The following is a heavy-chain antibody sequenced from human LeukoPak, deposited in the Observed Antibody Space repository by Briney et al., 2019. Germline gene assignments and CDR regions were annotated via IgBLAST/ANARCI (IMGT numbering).Heavy chain of an antibody. D-gene: IGHD5-18*01. CDR1: GGSIITTDYY. CDR3: ARHVGYTYGSLDY. V-gene: IGHV4-39*01. Sequence: SETLSLTCTVSGGSIITTDYYWGWIRQPPGKGLEWIASIYYSGTTYYYPPLKSRATISVDTSKNQFSLKLSSVTAADTAVYYCARHVGYTYGSLDYWGQGTLVTVSS. CDR2: IYYSGTT. J-gene: IGHJ4*02.